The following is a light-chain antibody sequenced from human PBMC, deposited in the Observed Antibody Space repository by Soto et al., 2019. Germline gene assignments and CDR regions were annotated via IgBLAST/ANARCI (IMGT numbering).Light chain of an antibody. V-gene: IGKV3-20*01. CDR3: QQYGSSPLT. J-gene: IGKJ4*01. CDR1: QSVSSSY. Sequence: EIVLTQSPGTLSLSPGERATLSCRDSQSVSSSYLAWYQQKPGQAPKVLIYRASSRATGIPDRFSGSGSGTDFTLTISRLEPEDFAVYYCQQYGSSPLTFGGGTKVDIK. CDR2: RAS.